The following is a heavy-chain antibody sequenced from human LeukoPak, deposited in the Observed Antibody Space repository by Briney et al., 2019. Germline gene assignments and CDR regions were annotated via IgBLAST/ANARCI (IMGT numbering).Heavy chain of an antibody. CDR1: GGSISSYY. CDR3: ARGEMATILALDH. D-gene: IGHD5-24*01. Sequence: SETLSLTCTVSGGSISSYYWSWIRQPPGKGLEWIGYIYHSGSTYYDPSLKSRVTISVDRSKNQFSLKLSSVTAADTAVYYCARGEMATILALDHWGQGTLVTVSS. J-gene: IGHJ4*02. V-gene: IGHV4-59*12. CDR2: IYHSGST.